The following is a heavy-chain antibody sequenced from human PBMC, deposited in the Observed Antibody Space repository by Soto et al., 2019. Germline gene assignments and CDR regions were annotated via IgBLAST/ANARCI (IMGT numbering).Heavy chain of an antibody. CDR1: GGSISSGDYY. V-gene: IGHV4-30-4*02. J-gene: IGHJ3*01. D-gene: IGHD3-9*01. CDR2: IYYSGST. Sequence: SETLSLTCTVSGGSISSGDYYWSWIRQPPGKGLEWIGYIYYSGSTYYNPSLKSRVTISVDTSKNQISLKLSSVTAADSAVYYCASGGWTYDILTGYYLWGQGTMVTVSS. CDR3: ASGGWTYDILTGYYL.